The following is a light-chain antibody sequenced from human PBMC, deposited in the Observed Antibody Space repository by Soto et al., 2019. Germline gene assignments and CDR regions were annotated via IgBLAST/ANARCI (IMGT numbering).Light chain of an antibody. J-gene: IGKJ1*01. Sequence: IWMTQSPATRSVSRGERATLSCRASQTIYSNVAWYQQRPGQPPRLLIYRASSRATGIPARFSGSGSGTEFTLTINSLQSEDFAVYYCQQYQNLWTFGQGTKVDI. V-gene: IGKV3-15*01. CDR1: QTIYSN. CDR2: RAS. CDR3: QQYQNLWT.